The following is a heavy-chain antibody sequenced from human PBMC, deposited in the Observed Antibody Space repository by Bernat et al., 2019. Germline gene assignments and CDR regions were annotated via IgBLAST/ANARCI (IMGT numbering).Heavy chain of an antibody. Sequence: QLQLQESGPGLVKPSETLFLTCTVSGGSITTTSHYWGWIRQPPGEGLEWIGVILYNGNTFYNPSVKSRVTISADQSKNQFSLRLTSVIAADTAVYYCATHKRGSSTDWFDPWGQGTLVTVSS. CDR1: GGSITTTSHY. D-gene: IGHD3-10*01. CDR3: ATHKRGSSTDWFDP. CDR2: ILYNGNT. J-gene: IGHJ5*02. V-gene: IGHV4-39*01.